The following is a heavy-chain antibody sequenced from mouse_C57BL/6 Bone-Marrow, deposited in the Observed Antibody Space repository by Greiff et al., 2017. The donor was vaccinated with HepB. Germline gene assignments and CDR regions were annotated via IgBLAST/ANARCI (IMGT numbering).Heavy chain of an antibody. CDR2: IYPRSGNT. CDR1: GYTFTSYG. CDR3: AIYGYYGAMDY. J-gene: IGHJ4*01. D-gene: IGHD2-3*01. V-gene: IGHV1-81*01. Sequence: VKLMESGAELARPGASVKLSCKASGYTFTSYGISWVKQRTGQGLEWIGEIYPRSGNTYYNEKFKGKATLTADKSSSTAYMELRSLTSEDSAVYFCAIYGYYGAMDYWGQGTSVTVSS.